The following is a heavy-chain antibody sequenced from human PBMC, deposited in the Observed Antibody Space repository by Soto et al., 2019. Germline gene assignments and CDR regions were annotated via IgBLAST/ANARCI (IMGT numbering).Heavy chain of an antibody. V-gene: IGHV3-23*01. CDR3: AKGPLESYGVGWFDP. J-gene: IGHJ5*02. CDR2: ISGSGGST. D-gene: IGHD4-17*01. CDR1: GFTFSSYA. Sequence: GGSLRLSCAASGFTFSSYAMSWVRQAPGKGLEWVSAISGSGGSTYYADSVKGRFTISRDNSKNTLYLQMNSLRAEDTAVYYCAKGPLESYGVGWFDPWGQGTLVTVSS.